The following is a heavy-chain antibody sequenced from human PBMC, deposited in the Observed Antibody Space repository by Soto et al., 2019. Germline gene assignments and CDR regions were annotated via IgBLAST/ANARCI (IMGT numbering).Heavy chain of an antibody. Sequence: QVQLQESGPGLVKPSETLSLTCTVSGGSLSSYYWSWIRQPPGKGLEWIGYIYYSGSTNYNPSLKSRVTISVDTSKNQFSLKLSSVTAADTAVYYCARHFRIAAACIFEMFDPWGQGTLVTVSS. CDR2: IYYSGST. CDR3: ARHFRIAAACIFEMFDP. J-gene: IGHJ5*02. V-gene: IGHV4-59*08. D-gene: IGHD6-13*01. CDR1: GGSLSSYY.